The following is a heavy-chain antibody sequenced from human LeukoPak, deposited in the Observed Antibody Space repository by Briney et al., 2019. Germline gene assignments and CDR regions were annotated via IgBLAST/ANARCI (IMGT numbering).Heavy chain of an antibody. D-gene: IGHD3-10*01. CDR2: ISGSGGST. J-gene: IGHJ4*02. Sequence: PGGSLRLSCAASGFTFSSYAMSWVRQAPGKGLEWVSAISGSGGSTYYADSVKGRFTISRDNSKNTLYLQMNSLRAEDTAVYYCAKVGYGAITMVRGVIDYWGQGTLVTVSS. CDR3: AKVGYGAITMVRGVIDY. CDR1: GFTFSSYA. V-gene: IGHV3-23*01.